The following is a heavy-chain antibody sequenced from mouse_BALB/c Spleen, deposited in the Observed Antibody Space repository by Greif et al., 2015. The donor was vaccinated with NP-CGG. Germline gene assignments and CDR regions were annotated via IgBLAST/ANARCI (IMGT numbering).Heavy chain of an antibody. CDR2: IYPYNGGT. Sequence: EVQLQQSGPELVKPGASVKISCKASGYTFTDYNMHWVKQSHGKSLEWIGYIYPYNGGTGYNQKFKSKATLTVDNSSSTAYMELRSLTSEDSAVYYCARGSLYYGYLYYAMDYWGQGTSVTVSS. J-gene: IGHJ4*01. D-gene: IGHD1-2*01. CDR3: ARGSLYYGYLYYAMDY. V-gene: IGHV1S29*02. CDR1: GYTFTDYN.